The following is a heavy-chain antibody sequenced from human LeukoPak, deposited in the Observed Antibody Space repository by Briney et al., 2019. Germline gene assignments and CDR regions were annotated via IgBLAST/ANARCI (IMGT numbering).Heavy chain of an antibody. J-gene: IGHJ6*02. Sequence: SETLSLTCTVSGGSVSSYYWSWIRQPAGKGLEWIGRIYTSGSTNYNPSLKSRVTMSVDTSKNQFSLKLSSVTAADTAVYYCARTWSGYSYYYYGMDVWGQGTTVTVSS. CDR2: IYTSGST. V-gene: IGHV4-4*07. D-gene: IGHD3-3*01. CDR1: GGSVSSYY. CDR3: ARTWSGYSYYYYGMDV.